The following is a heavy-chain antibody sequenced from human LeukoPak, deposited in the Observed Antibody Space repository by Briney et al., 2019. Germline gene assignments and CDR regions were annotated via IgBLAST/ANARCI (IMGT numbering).Heavy chain of an antibody. J-gene: IGHJ4*02. CDR2: INPNSGGT. CDR1: GYTFTDYY. V-gene: IGHV1-2*02. CDR3: AREGGVPADRHFDY. Sequence: ASVKVSCKVSGYTFTDYYMHWVRQAPGQGLEWMGWINPNSGGTNYAQKFQGRVTMTRDTSISTAYMELSRLRSDDTAVYYCAREGGVPADRHFDYWGQGTLVTVSS. D-gene: IGHD2-2*01.